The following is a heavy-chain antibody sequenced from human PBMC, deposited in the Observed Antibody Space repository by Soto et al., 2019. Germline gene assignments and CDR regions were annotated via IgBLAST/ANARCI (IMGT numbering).Heavy chain of an antibody. D-gene: IGHD4-17*01. J-gene: IGHJ4*02. CDR3: ARTTAVPNTLRSRYFFDY. V-gene: IGHV4-61*01. CDR2: VYYSGTT. Sequence: SETLSLTCSVSGGSVSDKTYYWSWIRQPPGKRLEWIGYVYYSGTTNYNPSLKSRVTISVDLSKNRSSLRLSSVTTADTALYYCARTTAVPNTLRSRYFFDYWGQGTLVTVSS. CDR1: GGSVSDKTYY.